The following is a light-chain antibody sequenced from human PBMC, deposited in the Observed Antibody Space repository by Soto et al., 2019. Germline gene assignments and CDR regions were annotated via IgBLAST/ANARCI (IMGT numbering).Light chain of an antibody. J-gene: IGKJ4*01. V-gene: IGKV1-12*01. CDR3: QQANNFPLT. CDR1: QGINNW. Sequence: DIQMTQSPSSVSASVGDTVSITCRASQGINNWLAWYQQKPGKAPQVLIYAASSLQSGVPSRFSGSGFGTDFTLTITSLQPEDFATYFCQQANNFPLTFVGGTKIEIK. CDR2: AAS.